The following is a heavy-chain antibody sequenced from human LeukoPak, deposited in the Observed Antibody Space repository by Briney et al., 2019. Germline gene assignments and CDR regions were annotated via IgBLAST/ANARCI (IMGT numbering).Heavy chain of an antibody. CDR2: ISGSGGST. J-gene: IGHJ4*02. V-gene: IGHV3-23*01. CDR1: GFTFSSSA. CDR3: AKDSDASGIYFFDY. D-gene: IGHD3-10*01. Sequence: PGGSLRLSCAASGFTFSSSAMNWVRQAPGKGLEWVSAISGSGGSTYYADSVKGRFTISRDSSKNTLFLQMNSLRAEDTAVYYCAKDSDASGIYFFDYWGQGTLVTVSS.